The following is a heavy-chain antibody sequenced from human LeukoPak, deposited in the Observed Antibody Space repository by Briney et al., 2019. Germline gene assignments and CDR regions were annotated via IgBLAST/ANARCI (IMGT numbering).Heavy chain of an antibody. J-gene: IGHJ4*02. Sequence: ASVKVSCKASGYTFTSYGISWVRQAPGQGLEWMGWISAYNGNTNYAQKLQGRVTMTRDTSTSTAYMELRSLRSDDTAVYYCARDLLSGSYYGGTDYWGQGTLVTVSS. CDR1: GYTFTSYG. CDR2: ISAYNGNT. V-gene: IGHV1-18*01. CDR3: ARDLLSGSYYGGTDY. D-gene: IGHD1-26*01.